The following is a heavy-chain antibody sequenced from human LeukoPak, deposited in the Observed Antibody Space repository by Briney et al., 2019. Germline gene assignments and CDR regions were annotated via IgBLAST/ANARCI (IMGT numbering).Heavy chain of an antibody. D-gene: IGHD3-10*02. V-gene: IGHV3-23*01. J-gene: IGHJ6*04. CDR1: EFTFSNYG. Sequence: PGGSLRLSCAASEFTFSNYGMSWVRQAPGKGLEWVSAISGSGGSTYYADSVKGRFTISRDNSKNTLYLQMNSLRAEDTAVYYCAELGITMIGGVWGKGTTVTISS. CDR2: ISGSGGST. CDR3: AELGITMIGGV.